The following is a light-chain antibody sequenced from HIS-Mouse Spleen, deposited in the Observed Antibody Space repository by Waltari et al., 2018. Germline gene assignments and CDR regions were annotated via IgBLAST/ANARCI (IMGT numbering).Light chain of an antibody. CDR1: SLRSYY. J-gene: IGLJ2*01. V-gene: IGLV3-19*01. CDR3: NSRDSSGNHLV. Sequence: SSELTQDPAVSVALGQTVRITCQGYSLRSYYARWYQQKPGQAPVLVIYGKHNRPSGIPDRFSGSSSGNTASLTITGAQAEDEADYYCNSRDSSGNHLVFGGGTKLTVL. CDR2: GKH.